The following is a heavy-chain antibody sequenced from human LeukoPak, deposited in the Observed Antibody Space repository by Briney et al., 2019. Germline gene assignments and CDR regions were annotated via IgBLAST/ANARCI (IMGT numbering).Heavy chain of an antibody. V-gene: IGHV3-23*01. CDR1: GFIFSRYA. J-gene: IGHJ4*02. CDR3: AKGSAVGRPYYFDS. D-gene: IGHD6-6*01. Sequence: PGGSLRLSCAPSGFIFSRYAMSWVRQAPGKGLEWVSAIGGDGGSTYSADSVKGRFTISRDDSKNTLYLQMNSLTAEDTAVYYCAKGSAVGRPYYFDSWGQGTLVTVSS. CDR2: IGGDGGST.